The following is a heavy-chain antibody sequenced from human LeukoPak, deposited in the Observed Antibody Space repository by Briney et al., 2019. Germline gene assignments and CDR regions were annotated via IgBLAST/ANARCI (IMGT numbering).Heavy chain of an antibody. CDR2: IYYSGST. V-gene: IGHV4-39*01. D-gene: IGHD4-23*01. CDR1: GGSISSSSYY. J-gene: IGHJ3*02. CDR3: ARRGNSDAFDI. Sequence: PSETLSLTCTVSGGSISSSSYYWGWIRQPTGKGLEWIGSIYYSGSTYYNPSLKSRVTISVDTSKNQFSLKLSSVTAADTAVYYCARRGNSDAFDIWGQGTMVTVSS.